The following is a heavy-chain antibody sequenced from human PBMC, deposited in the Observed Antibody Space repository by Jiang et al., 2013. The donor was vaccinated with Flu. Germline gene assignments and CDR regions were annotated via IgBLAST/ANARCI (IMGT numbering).Heavy chain of an antibody. CDR1: GGTFNTYT. CDR2: ISPFLDVT. Sequence: GAEVKKPGSSVKVSCKVSGGTFNTYTFTWVRQAPGHGLEWMVRISPFLDVTTYAHNFQDRVTITADKSTSTVNMELASLRSEDTAIYYCARVIFYYDTNGFEASYFDNWGQGTLVTVSS. CDR3: ARVIFYYDTNGFEASYFDN. V-gene: IGHV1-69*02. D-gene: IGHD3-22*01. J-gene: IGHJ4*02.